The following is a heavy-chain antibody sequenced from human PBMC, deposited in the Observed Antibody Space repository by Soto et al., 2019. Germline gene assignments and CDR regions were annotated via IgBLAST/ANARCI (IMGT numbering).Heavy chain of an antibody. CDR1: GFTFSTCA. CDR3: AKPPPGYSSSWYYFAY. CDR2: ISGSGGSP. V-gene: IGHV3-23*01. Sequence: PGGSLRLSCAASGFTFSTCAMSWVRQAPGKGLEWVSGISGSGGSPFYADSVKGRFTISRDNSKNTLYLHMNSLRAEDTAVYYCAKPPPGYSSSWYYFAYWGQGTLVTVSS. J-gene: IGHJ4*02. D-gene: IGHD6-13*01.